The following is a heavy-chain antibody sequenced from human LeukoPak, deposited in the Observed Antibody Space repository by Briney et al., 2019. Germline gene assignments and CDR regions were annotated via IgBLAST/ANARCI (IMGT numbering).Heavy chain of an antibody. CDR1: GDSISNYY. Sequence: SETLSLTCTVFGDSISNYYWSWVRQPPGKGLEWIGCIYCSGSTNYNPSLKSRVTISVDTSKNQFSLKLSSVTAADTAVYYCARDRAAYYDILTGYYHAGYFDYWGQGTLVTVSS. V-gene: IGHV4-59*01. J-gene: IGHJ4*02. CDR2: IYCSGST. CDR3: ARDRAAYYDILTGYYHAGYFDY. D-gene: IGHD3-9*01.